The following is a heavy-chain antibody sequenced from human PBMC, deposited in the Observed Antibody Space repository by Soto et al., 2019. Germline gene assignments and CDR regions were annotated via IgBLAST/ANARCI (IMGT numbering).Heavy chain of an antibody. Sequence: XGALRLSCAASGFTFSSYGMHWVRQAPGKGLEWVAVISYDGSNKYYADSVKGRFTISRDNSKNTLYLQMNSLRAEDTAVYYCAKVHKLPFLAWLAHYGMDVWGQGTTVTVSS. CDR2: ISYDGSNK. CDR1: GFTFSSYG. V-gene: IGHV3-30*18. J-gene: IGHJ6*02. CDR3: AKVHKLPFLAWLAHYGMDV. D-gene: IGHD3-3*01.